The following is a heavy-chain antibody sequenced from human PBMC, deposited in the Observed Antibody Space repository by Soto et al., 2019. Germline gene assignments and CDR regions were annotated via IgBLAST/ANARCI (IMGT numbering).Heavy chain of an antibody. D-gene: IGHD2-2*01. CDR3: ARHPTGGVVVPAAISAFDI. V-gene: IGHV4-59*08. Sequence: PSETLSLTCTVSGGSISSYYWSWIRQPPGKGLEWIGYIYYSGSTNYNPSLKSRVTISVDTYKNQFSLKLSSVTAADTAVYYCARHPTGGVVVPAAISAFDIWGQGTMVTVSS. CDR1: GGSISSYY. CDR2: IYYSGST. J-gene: IGHJ3*02.